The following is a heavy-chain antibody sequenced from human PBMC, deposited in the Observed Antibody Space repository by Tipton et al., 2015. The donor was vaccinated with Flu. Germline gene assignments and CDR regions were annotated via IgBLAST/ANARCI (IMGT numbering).Heavy chain of an antibody. CDR2: ISYDGSNK. V-gene: IGHV3-30-3*01. CDR3: ARAGIAADGLGDFDY. CDR1: GFTFSSNA. J-gene: IGHJ4*02. Sequence: SLRLSCAASGFTFSSNAMHWVRQAPGKGLEWVAVISYDGSNKYYADSVKGRFTISRDNSKNTLYLQMNSLRAEDTAVYYCARAGIAADGLGDFDYWGQGTLVAVSS. D-gene: IGHD6-13*01.